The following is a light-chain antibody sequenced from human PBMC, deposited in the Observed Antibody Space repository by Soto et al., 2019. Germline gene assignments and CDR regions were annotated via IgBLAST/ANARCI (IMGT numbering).Light chain of an antibody. J-gene: IGKJ2*01. CDR3: QQYHTSPRT. V-gene: IGKV3-20*01. Sequence: EIVLTQSPGTLSLSPGERATLSCRTSQTVSSSYLAWYQQKPGQAPRLLIYAASYRATGIPDRFSGSGSGTDFPLTIRRLEPEDFAVYYCQQYHTSPRTFGQGTKVEIK. CDR2: AAS. CDR1: QTVSSSY.